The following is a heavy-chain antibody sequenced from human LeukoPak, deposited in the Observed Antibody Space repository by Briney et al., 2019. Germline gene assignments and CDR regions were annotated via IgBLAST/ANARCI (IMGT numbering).Heavy chain of an antibody. CDR3: ARVGRQLDLDY. J-gene: IGHJ4*02. D-gene: IGHD6-13*01. V-gene: IGHV4-4*02. CDR1: GFSLSTSGM. Sequence: SGPTLVNPTQTLTLTCTFSGFSLSTSGMCVSWIRQPPGKGLEWIGEIYHSGSTNYNPSLKSRVTISVDKSKNQFSLKLSSVTAADTAVYYCARVGRQLDLDYWGQGTLVTVSS. CDR2: IYHSGST.